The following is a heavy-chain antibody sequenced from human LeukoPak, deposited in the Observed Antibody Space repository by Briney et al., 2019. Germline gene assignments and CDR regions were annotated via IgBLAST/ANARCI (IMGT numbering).Heavy chain of an antibody. J-gene: IGHJ4*02. CDR3: AGHSSGYYGRLDY. D-gene: IGHD3-22*01. V-gene: IGHV3-23*01. Sequence: GGSLRLSCAASGLTFSNYAVSWVRQDPGKGLEWVSAISGSGDRTYYADSVKGRFTISRDNSKNTLYLQMNSLRAEDTAVYYCAGHSSGYYGRLDYWAQGTLVTVSS. CDR2: ISGSGDRT. CDR1: GLTFSNYA.